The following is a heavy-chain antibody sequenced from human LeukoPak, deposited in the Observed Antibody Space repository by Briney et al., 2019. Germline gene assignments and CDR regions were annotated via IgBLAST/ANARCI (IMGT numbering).Heavy chain of an antibody. CDR2: ISGSGGST. CDR3: AKENGYSYGAFDY. Sequence: GGSLRLSCAASGFNFSSYAMSWVRLAPGKGLEWVSAISGSGGSTYYADSVKGRFTISRDNSKNTLYLQMNSLRAEDTAVYYCAKENGYSYGAFDYWGQGTLVTVSS. D-gene: IGHD5-18*01. J-gene: IGHJ4*02. CDR1: GFNFSSYA. V-gene: IGHV3-23*01.